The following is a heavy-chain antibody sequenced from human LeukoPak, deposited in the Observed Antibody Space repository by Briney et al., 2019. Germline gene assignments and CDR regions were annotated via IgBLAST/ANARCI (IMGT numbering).Heavy chain of an antibody. Sequence: PGGSLRLSCAASGFTVSSNYMSWIRQAPGKGLEWVSYISSSGSTIYYADSVKGRFTISRDNAKNSLYLQMNSLRAEDTAVYYCARDRSGYDFWSGYCNWFDPWGQGTLVTVSS. J-gene: IGHJ5*02. CDR3: ARDRSGYDFWSGYCNWFDP. CDR2: ISSSGSTI. V-gene: IGHV3-11*01. D-gene: IGHD3-3*01. CDR1: GFTVSSNY.